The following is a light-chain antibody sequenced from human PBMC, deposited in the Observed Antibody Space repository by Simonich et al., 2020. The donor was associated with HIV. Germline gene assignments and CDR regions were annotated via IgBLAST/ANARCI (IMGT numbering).Light chain of an antibody. J-gene: IGKJ4*01. V-gene: IGKV1-6*01. CDR2: AAS. CDR1: QDIDNY. CDR3: LQDYTYPLT. Sequence: IQMTQSPSSLSASVGDRVTITCQASQDIDNYLNWYQQKPGKTPKLLVYAASSLQTGVPSRFSGSGSGTDFTLTISSLQPEDFATYYCLQDYTYPLTFGGGTKVEI.